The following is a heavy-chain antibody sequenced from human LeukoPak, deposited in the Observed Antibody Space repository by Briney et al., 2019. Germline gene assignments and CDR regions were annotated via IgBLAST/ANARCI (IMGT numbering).Heavy chain of an antibody. CDR3: ARRRGIAAFFGDWFDP. V-gene: IGHV3-66*01. J-gene: IGHJ5*02. D-gene: IGHD6-13*01. CDR2: IYSGGST. CDR1: GFTVSSNY. Sequence: GGSLRLSCAASGFTVSSNYMSWVRQAPGKGLEWVSVIYSGGSTYYADSVKGRFTISRDNSKNTLYLQMNSLRAEDTAVYYCARRRGIAAFFGDWFDPWGQGTLVTVSS.